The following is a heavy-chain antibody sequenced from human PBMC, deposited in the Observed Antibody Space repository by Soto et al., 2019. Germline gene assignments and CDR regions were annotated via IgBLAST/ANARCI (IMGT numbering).Heavy chain of an antibody. D-gene: IGHD6-6*01. V-gene: IGHV1-69*01. CDR1: GGTFSSYA. J-gene: IGHJ4*02. Sequence: QVQLVQSGAEVKKPGSSVKVSCKASGGTFSSYAISWVRQAPGQGLEWMGGIIPIFGTANYAQKFQGRVTITADESTSTAYMELSSLRSEDTAVYYWASLWGDKYSSSSPPATSWGQGTLVTVSS. CDR2: IIPIFGTA. CDR3: ASLWGDKYSSSSPPATS.